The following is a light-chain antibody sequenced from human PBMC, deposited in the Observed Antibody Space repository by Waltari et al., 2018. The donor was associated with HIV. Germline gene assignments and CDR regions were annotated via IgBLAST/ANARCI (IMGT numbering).Light chain of an antibody. Sequence: QSVLTQPPSVSAAPGQKVTISCSGRTSNIGENFASCYQQLPGTAPRLLIYENHRRPSGTPDRFSGSKSGTSATLGITGLQAGDEAVYFCGTWDNSLSAGVFGGGTRLTVL. J-gene: IGLJ2*01. CDR1: TSNIGENF. CDR2: ENH. V-gene: IGLV1-51*02. CDR3: GTWDNSLSAGV.